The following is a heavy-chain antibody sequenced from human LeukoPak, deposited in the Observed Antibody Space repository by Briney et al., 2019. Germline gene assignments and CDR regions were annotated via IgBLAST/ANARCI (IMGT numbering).Heavy chain of an antibody. V-gene: IGHV1-69*02. J-gene: IGHJ3*02. CDR2: IIPILGIA. D-gene: IGHD1-26*01. CDR3: ARSYVPFAFDI. CDR1: GGTFSSYT. Sequence: SVKDSCKASGGTFSSYTISWVRQAPGQGLEWMGRIIPILGIANYAQKFQGRVTITADKSTSTAYMELSSLRSEDTAVYYCARSYVPFAFDIWGQGTMVTVSS.